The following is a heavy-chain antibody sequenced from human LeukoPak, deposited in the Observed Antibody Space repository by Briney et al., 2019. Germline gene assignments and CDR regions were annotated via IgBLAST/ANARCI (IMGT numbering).Heavy chain of an antibody. CDR3: ARDHTVVTRRSYYYYGMDV. J-gene: IGHJ6*02. D-gene: IGHD4-23*01. Sequence: PGGSLRLSCAASGFTVSSNYMSWVRQAPGKGLEWVSVIYSGGSTYYADSVKGRFTISRDNSKNTLYLQMNSLRAEDTAVYYCARDHTVVTRRSYYYYGMDVWGQGTTVTVSS. CDR2: IYSGGST. V-gene: IGHV3-66*01. CDR1: GFTVSSNY.